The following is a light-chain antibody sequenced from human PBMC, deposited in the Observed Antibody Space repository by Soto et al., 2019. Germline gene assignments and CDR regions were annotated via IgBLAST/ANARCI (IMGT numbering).Light chain of an antibody. CDR1: QSVSSN. CDR2: AAS. V-gene: IGKV3-15*01. Sequence: EIVMTQSPATLSVSPGERATLSCRASQSVSSNLAWYQQKPGQAPRLLIYAASTRATGLPARFSGSGSGTESTLTISSLQSEDFAVYYCQQYNNWPHTFGGGTKVE. CDR3: QQYNNWPHT. J-gene: IGKJ4*01.